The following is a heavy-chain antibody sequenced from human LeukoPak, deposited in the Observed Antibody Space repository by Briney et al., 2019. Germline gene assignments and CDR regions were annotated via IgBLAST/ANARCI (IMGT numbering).Heavy chain of an antibody. J-gene: IGHJ6*03. CDR1: GYTFTGYY. Sequence: ASVKVSCKASGYTFTGYYMHWVRQAPGQGLEWMGWINPNSGGTNYAQKFQGRVTMTRDTSISTAYMELSRLRSDDTAVYYCARVVPAAKHYYYYYYMDVWGKGTTVTVSS. D-gene: IGHD2-2*01. CDR3: ARVVPAAKHYYYYYYMDV. CDR2: INPNSGGT. V-gene: IGHV1-2*02.